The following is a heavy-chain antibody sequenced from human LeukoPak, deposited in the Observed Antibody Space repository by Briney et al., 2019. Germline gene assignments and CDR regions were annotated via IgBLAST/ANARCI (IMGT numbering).Heavy chain of an antibody. V-gene: IGHV4-39*01. J-gene: IGHJ3*02. CDR1: GGSISSSSYY. Sequence: SETLSLTCTVSGGSISSSSYYWGWIRQPPGKGLEWIGSIYYSGSTYYNPSLKSRVTISVDTSKNQFSLKLSSVTAADTAVYYCARVVGFFGSEAFDIWGQGTMVTVSS. CDR3: ARVVGFFGSEAFDI. CDR2: IYYSGST. D-gene: IGHD1-26*01.